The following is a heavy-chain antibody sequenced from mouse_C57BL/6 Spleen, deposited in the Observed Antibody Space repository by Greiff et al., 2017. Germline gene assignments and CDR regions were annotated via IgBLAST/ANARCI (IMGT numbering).Heavy chain of an antibody. V-gene: IGHV5-12*01. CDR3: ARHAVEGGYFDY. CDR1: GFTFSDYY. D-gene: IGHD1-1*01. CDR2: ISNGGGST. Sequence: DVKLVESGGGLVQPEGSLKLSCAASGFTFSDYYMYWVRQTPEKRLEWVAYISNGGGSTYYPDTVKGRFTISRDNAKNTLYLQMSRLKSEDTAMYYCARHAVEGGYFDYGGQGTTLTVSS. J-gene: IGHJ2*01.